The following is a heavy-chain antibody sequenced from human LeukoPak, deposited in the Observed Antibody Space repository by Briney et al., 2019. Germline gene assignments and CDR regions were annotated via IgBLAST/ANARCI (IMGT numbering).Heavy chain of an antibody. CDR1: GGTFSSYA. Sequence: SVKVSCKASGGTFSSYALSWVRQAPGHGLEWMGGIIPIFGTANYAQKFQGRVTNTTDESTSTAYMELSSLRSEDAAVYYCARASTVTTHERGRLYYYYYMDVWGKGTTVTVSS. D-gene: IGHD4-11*01. CDR2: IIPIFGTA. V-gene: IGHV1-69*05. J-gene: IGHJ6*03. CDR3: ARASTVTTHERGRLYYYYYMDV.